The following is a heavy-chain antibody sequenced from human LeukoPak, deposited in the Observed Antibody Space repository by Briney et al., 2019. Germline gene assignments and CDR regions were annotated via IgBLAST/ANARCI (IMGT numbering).Heavy chain of an antibody. Sequence: PSETLSLTCTVSGGSISGSSYYWGWLRQPPGKGLEWIGSIYYSGSTYYNPSLKSRVTISVDTSKNQFSLKLSSVTAADTAAYYCARVCCRTAAILRYFDYWGQGTLVTVSS. J-gene: IGHJ4*02. CDR2: IYYSGST. D-gene: IGHD2-2*02. CDR3: ARVCCRTAAILRYFDY. CDR1: GGSISGSSYY. V-gene: IGHV4-39*01.